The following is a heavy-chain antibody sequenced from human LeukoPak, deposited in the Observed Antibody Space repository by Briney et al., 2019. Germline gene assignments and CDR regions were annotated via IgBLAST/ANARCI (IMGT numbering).Heavy chain of an antibody. V-gene: IGHV4-34*01. CDR2: INHSGST. CDR3: ARTYCSSTSCNYGMDV. J-gene: IGHJ6*02. Sequence: SETLSLTCAVYGGSFSGYYWSWIRQPPGEGLEWIGEINHSGSTNYNPSLKSRVTISVDTSKNQFSLKLSSVTAADTAVYYCARTYCSSTSCNYGMDVWGQGTTVTVSS. D-gene: IGHD2-2*01. CDR1: GGSFSGYY.